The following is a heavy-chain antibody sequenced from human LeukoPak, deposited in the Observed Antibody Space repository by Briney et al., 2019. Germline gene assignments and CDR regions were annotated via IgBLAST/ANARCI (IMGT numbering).Heavy chain of an antibody. J-gene: IGHJ4*02. CDR3: ARIEGSTFDY. CDR2: IYPGDSES. V-gene: IGHV5-51*01. CDR1: GYTFTSYW. Sequence: GESLKISCKGSGYTFTSYWIGWVRQMPGKGLEWMGIIYPGDSESKYNPSLQGQVTISADKSISTAYLQWSSLKASDTAMYYCARIEGSTFDYWGQVTLVTVSS.